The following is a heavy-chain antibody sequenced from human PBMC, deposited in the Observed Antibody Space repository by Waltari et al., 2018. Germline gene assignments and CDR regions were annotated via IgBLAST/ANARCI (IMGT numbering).Heavy chain of an antibody. V-gene: IGHV1-58*02. CDR1: GFTFTSSA. D-gene: IGHD3-22*01. Sequence: QMQLVQSGPEVKKPGTSVKVSCKASGFTFTSSAMQWVRQARGQRLEWIGWIVGGSGNTNYAQKFQERVTITRDMSTSTAYMELSSLRSEDTAVYYCAASYYYDSSAYQGYFDYWGQGTLVTVSS. J-gene: IGHJ4*02. CDR2: IVGGSGNT. CDR3: AASYYYDSSAYQGYFDY.